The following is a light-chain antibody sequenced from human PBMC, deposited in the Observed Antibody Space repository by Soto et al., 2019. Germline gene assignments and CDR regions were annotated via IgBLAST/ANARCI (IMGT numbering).Light chain of an antibody. CDR2: EVN. J-gene: IGLJ1*01. CDR1: SNDIGAYNY. V-gene: IGLV2-14*01. Sequence: QSALTQPASVSGSPGQSITVSCTGTSNDIGAYNYVSWYQQHPGKAPKLMIYEVNNRPSGISNRFSGSKSGNTASLTISGLQAEDEADYFCSSFTSTSAVYVFGARTK. CDR3: SSFTSTSAVYV.